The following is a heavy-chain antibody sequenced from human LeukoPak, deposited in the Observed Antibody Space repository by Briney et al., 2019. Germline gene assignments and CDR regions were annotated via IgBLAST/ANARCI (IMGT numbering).Heavy chain of an antibody. V-gene: IGHV1-8*01. D-gene: IGHD1-7*01. Sequence: ASVKVSCKASGYTFTSYDINWVRQATGQWLEWMGWMNPNSGNTGYAQKFQGRVTMTRNTSISTAYMELSSLRSEDTAVYYCATYTRRTLWYYGMDVWGQGTTVTVSS. CDR2: MNPNSGNT. CDR1: GYTFTSYD. J-gene: IGHJ6*02. CDR3: ATYTRRTLWYYGMDV.